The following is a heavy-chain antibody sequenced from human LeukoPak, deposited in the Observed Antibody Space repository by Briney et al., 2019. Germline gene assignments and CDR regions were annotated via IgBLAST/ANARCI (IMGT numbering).Heavy chain of an antibody. D-gene: IGHD1-26*01. CDR3: ARVGLGSSQSYYYYYMDV. CDR1: GGSISSHD. J-gene: IGHJ6*03. CDR2: IYYSGST. V-gene: IGHV4-59*11. Sequence: SETLSLTCTVSGGSISSHDWTWIRQPAGKGLEWIGSIYYSGSTNYNPSLKSRVTISVDTSKNQFSLKLSSVTAADTAVYYCARVGLGSSQSYYYYYMDVWGKGTTVTVSS.